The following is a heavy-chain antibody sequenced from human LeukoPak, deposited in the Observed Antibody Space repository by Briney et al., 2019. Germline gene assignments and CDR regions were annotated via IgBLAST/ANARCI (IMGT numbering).Heavy chain of an antibody. CDR2: INHSGST. Sequence: SETLSLTCAVYGGSFSGYYWSWIRQPPGKGLEWMGEINHSGSTNYNPSLKSRVTISVDTSKNQFSLKLSSVTGADTAVYYCARDRGGAYDFWSGYYTGYFDYWGQGTLVPVSS. CDR3: ARDRGGAYDFWSGYYTGYFDY. D-gene: IGHD3-3*01. J-gene: IGHJ4*02. V-gene: IGHV4-34*01. CDR1: GGSFSGYY.